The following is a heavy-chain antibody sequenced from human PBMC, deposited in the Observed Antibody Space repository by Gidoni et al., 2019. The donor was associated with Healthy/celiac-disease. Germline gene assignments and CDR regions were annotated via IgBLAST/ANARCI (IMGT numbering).Heavy chain of an antibody. Sequence: QVQLVQSGAEVKKPGASVKVSCKASGYPFTDFYMHWVRQAPGQGLECMGWINPNSGGTNYAQKFQGRVTRTRDTSISTAYMELSRLRSDDTDGYYCASARTEDRFDPWGQGTLVTVSS. CDR3: ASARTEDRFDP. V-gene: IGHV1-2*02. CDR1: GYPFTDFY. D-gene: IGHD1-1*01. J-gene: IGHJ5*02. CDR2: INPNSGGT.